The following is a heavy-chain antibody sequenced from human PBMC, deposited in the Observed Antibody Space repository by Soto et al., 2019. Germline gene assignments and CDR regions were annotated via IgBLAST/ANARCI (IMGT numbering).Heavy chain of an antibody. V-gene: IGHV4-4*02. CDR2: IYPSGNT. CDR1: GGSISSSNW. J-gene: IGHJ4*02. CDR3: ARRWVEGRVDY. Sequence: QVQLQESGPGLVKPSGTLSLTCAVSGGSISSSNWWSWVRQPPGKGLEWIGEIYPSGNTNYNPSLKSRVTMAVDKSRNQFSLKLSSVSAADTAVYYCARRWVEGRVDYLGKGTLVTVSS. D-gene: IGHD2-15*01.